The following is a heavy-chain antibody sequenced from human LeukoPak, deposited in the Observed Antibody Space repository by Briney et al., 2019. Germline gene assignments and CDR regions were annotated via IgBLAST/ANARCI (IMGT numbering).Heavy chain of an antibody. J-gene: IGHJ4*02. CDR3: VKVDCSGGYCYFDY. D-gene: IGHD2-15*01. V-gene: IGHV3-64D*09. CDR1: GFTFSSYA. CDR2: ISSKGGST. Sequence: GGSLILSCAASGFTFSSYAMHWVRQAPGKGLEYVSVISSKGGSTYYADSVKGRFTISRDNSKNTLYLQMNSLRAEDTAVYYCVKVDCSGGYCYFDYWGQGTLVTVSS.